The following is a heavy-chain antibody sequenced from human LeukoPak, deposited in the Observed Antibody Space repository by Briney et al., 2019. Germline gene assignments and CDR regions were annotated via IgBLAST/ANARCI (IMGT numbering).Heavy chain of an antibody. CDR1: GFTFSSYG. Sequence: QPGRSLRLSCAASGFTFSSYGMHWVRQAPGKGLEWVAVISYDGSNKYYADSVKGRFTISRDNSKNTLYLQMISLRAEDTAVYYCAKPKWIQLWFTFDYWGQGTLVTVSS. CDR2: ISYDGSNK. CDR3: AKPKWIQLWFTFDY. J-gene: IGHJ4*02. D-gene: IGHD5-18*01. V-gene: IGHV3-30*18.